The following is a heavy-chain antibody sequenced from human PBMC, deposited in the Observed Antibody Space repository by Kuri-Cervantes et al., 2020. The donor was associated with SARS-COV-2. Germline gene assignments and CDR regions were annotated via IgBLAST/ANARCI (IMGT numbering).Heavy chain of an antibody. Sequence: SETLSLPCTVSGGSISSSSYYWGWIRQPPGKGLEWIGSIYYSGSTYYNPSLKSRVTISVDTSKNQFSLRLSSVTAADTAVYYCARIMDIVVVPAAGYGMDVWGQGTTVTVSS. CDR3: ARIMDIVVVPAAGYGMDV. V-gene: IGHV4-39*01. CDR2: IYYSGST. D-gene: IGHD2-2*03. J-gene: IGHJ6*02. CDR1: GGSISSSSYY.